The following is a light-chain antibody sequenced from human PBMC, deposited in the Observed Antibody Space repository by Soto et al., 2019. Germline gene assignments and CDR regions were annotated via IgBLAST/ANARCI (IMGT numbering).Light chain of an antibody. Sequence: EIVLTQSPATLSLSPGERATLSCGASQRVRSSYLARYPQKPALAPRLLLYDASRRATGIPHRCSGSGSGTACSRTISRLEPEDVEVDYWQQYGSSPLTFGGGTNVEIK. J-gene: IGKJ4*01. CDR3: QQYGSSPLT. CDR2: DAS. V-gene: IGKV3D-20*01. CDR1: QRVRSSY.